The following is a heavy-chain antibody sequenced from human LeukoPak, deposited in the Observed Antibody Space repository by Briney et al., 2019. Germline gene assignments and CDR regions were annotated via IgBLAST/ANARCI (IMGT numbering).Heavy chain of an antibody. Sequence: HPGGSLRLSCAASGFTFSTYAMTWVRQAPGKGLEWVSSITGSGDGTSAADSVKGRFSISRDNSKNTLYLQMNSLRVEDTAVYYCAKAGLVRGGALDSWGQGTLVTVSS. J-gene: IGHJ4*02. CDR2: ITGSGDGT. D-gene: IGHD4/OR15-4a*01. CDR3: AKAGLVRGGALDS. V-gene: IGHV3-23*01. CDR1: GFTFSTYA.